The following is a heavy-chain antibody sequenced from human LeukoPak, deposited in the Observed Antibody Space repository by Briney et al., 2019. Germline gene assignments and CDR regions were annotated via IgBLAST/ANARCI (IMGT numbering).Heavy chain of an antibody. CDR1: GFTFSSYA. CDR3: AKGGGGNWFDP. V-gene: IGHV3-23*01. D-gene: IGHD3-16*01. J-gene: IGHJ5*02. CDR2: ISGSGGST. Sequence: GGSLRLSCAASGFTFSSYAMNWVRQAPGKGLEWVSTISGSGGSTYYADSVKGRLTISRDNSKNTLYLQMNSLRAEDTAVYYCAKGGGGNWFDPWGQGTLVTVSS.